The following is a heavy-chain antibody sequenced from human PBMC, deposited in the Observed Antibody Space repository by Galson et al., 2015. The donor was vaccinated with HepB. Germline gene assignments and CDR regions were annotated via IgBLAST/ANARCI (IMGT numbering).Heavy chain of an antibody. Sequence: SLRLSCAASGFTFSSYGMNWVRQAPGKGLEWVSSISSSSSSIYYADSVKGRFTISRDNAKNTLYLQMNSLRDEDTAVYYCAKNVVCTSTRYDGRFAHYYYYYGMDVWGQGTTVTVSS. D-gene: IGHD2-2*01. CDR3: AKNVVCTSTRYDGRFAHYYYYYGMDV. V-gene: IGHV3-48*02. CDR2: ISSSSSSI. J-gene: IGHJ6*02. CDR1: GFTFSSYG.